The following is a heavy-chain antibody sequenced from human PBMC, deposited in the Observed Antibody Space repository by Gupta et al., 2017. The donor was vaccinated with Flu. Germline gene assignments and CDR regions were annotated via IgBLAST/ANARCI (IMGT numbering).Heavy chain of an antibody. J-gene: IGHJ4*02. V-gene: IGHV3-72*01. Sequence: EVQLVESGGGLVQPGGSLRLSCAASGFTFSDYYMDWVRQAPGKGLEWVGRTRNKANSYTTEYAASVKGRFTISRDDSKNSLYLQMNSLKTEDTAVYYCSRVRSSSWVDNLFDYWGQGTLVTVSS. CDR2: TRNKANSYTT. D-gene: IGHD6-13*01. CDR3: SRVRSSSWVDNLFDY. CDR1: GFTFSDYY.